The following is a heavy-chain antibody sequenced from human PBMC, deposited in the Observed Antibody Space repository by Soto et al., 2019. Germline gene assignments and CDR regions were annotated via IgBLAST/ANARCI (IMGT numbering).Heavy chain of an antibody. CDR2: IHFSGST. D-gene: IGHD2-2*01. J-gene: IGHJ6*02. Sequence: QVQLQESGPGLVKPSETLSLTCTVSGGSISSYYWSWIRQSPGKGLEWIGYIHFSGSTKSNPSLKSRVTISVDTSRNQFSLKLSSVTAADSAVYFCARARYHLLHPYYYGMDVWGQGTTVTVSS. CDR3: ARARYHLLHPYYYGMDV. CDR1: GGSISSYY. V-gene: IGHV4-59*01.